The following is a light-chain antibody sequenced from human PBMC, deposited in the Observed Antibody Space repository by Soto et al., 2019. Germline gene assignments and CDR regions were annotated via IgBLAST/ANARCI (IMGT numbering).Light chain of an antibody. CDR3: SSYTSSNTEV. Sequence: QSVLSQPASVSGSPGQSITISCTGTSSDVGGYNYVSWYQHHPGKAPKLMIYDVSTRPSGVSNRFSGSKSGNTASLTISGLQAEDEADYYCSSYTSSNTEVFGTRTKVTVL. V-gene: IGLV2-14*03. CDR1: SSDVGGYNY. CDR2: DVS. J-gene: IGLJ1*01.